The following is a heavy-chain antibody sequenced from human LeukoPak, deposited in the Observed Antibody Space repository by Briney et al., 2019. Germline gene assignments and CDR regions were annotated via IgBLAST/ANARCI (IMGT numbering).Heavy chain of an antibody. CDR3: ARDRPVPKAPVTMRAELDY. Sequence: SETLSLTCAVYAGSFIDYYCSWIRQPPGKGLEWIAEITHDGSTNYNPSLKSRVTISLDTSKNQFSLKLSSVTAADTAVYYCARDRPVPKAPVTMRAELDYWGQGTLVTVSS. CDR1: AGSFIDYY. D-gene: IGHD3-22*01. J-gene: IGHJ4*02. CDR2: ITHDGST. V-gene: IGHV4-34*01.